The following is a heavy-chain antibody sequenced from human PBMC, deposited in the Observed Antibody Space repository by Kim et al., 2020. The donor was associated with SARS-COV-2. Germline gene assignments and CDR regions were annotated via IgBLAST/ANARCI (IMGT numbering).Heavy chain of an antibody. D-gene: IGHD6-19*01. Sequence: SETLSLTCAVYGGSFSGYYWSWIRQPPGKGLEWIGEINHSGSTNYNPSLKSRVTISVDTSKNQFSLKLSSVTAADTAVYYCARAYSSGWYRHYYYYMDV. CDR1: GGSFSGYY. V-gene: IGHV4-34*01. CDR3: ARAYSSGWYRHYYYYMDV. CDR2: INHSGST. J-gene: IGHJ6*03.